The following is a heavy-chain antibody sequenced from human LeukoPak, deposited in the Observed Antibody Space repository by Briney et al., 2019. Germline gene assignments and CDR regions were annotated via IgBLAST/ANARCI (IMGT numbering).Heavy chain of an antibody. Sequence: GGSLRLSCAASGFTFSDYYMSWIRQAPGKGLEWVSYISSSGSTIYYADSVKGRFTISRDNAKNSLYLRMNSLRAEDTAVYYCAGGYYDFWSGYSDAFDIWGQGTMVTVSS. CDR2: ISSSGSTI. V-gene: IGHV3-11*04. D-gene: IGHD3-3*01. CDR1: GFTFSDYY. CDR3: AGGYYDFWSGYSDAFDI. J-gene: IGHJ3*02.